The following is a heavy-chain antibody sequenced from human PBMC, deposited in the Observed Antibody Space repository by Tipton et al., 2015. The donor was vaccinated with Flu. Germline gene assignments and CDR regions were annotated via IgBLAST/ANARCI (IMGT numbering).Heavy chain of an antibody. J-gene: IGHJ4*02. CDR1: GFDFSRYA. D-gene: IGHD3-10*01. Sequence: SGFDFSRYAMSWVRQAPGKGLAWVSTISGNDRTYYADSVKGRFTISRDNSKNMLYVQMNSLRAEDTAVYYCAARGWAMVRGADFDYWGQGTLVTVSS. V-gene: IGHV3-23*01. CDR2: ISGNDRT. CDR3: AARGWAMVRGADFDY.